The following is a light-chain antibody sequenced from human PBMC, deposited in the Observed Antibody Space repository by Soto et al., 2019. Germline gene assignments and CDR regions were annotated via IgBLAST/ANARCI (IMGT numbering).Light chain of an antibody. CDR2: EDT. V-gene: IGLV2-23*01. J-gene: IGLJ2*01. CDR3: CSYAGSSTVV. Sequence: QSALTQPASVSGSPGQWITISCTGTFSDVGSYNLVSWYQQHPGKAPKLMIYEDTKRPSGVSNRFSGSKSGYAAPLTISGLQAEDEADYYCCSYAGSSTVVFGGGTKLTVL. CDR1: FSDVGSYNL.